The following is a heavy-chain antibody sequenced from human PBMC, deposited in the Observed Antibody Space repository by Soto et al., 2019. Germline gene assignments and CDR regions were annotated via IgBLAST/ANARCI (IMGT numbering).Heavy chain of an antibody. Sequence: SETLSLTCTVSGGSISSYYWSWIRQPPGKGLEWIGYIYYSGSTNYNPSLKSRVTISVDTSKNQFSLKLSSVTAADTAVYYCARVGPLGYNWNSSYHYYMDVWGKGTTVTVS. D-gene: IGHD1-7*01. CDR2: IYYSGST. CDR3: ARVGPLGYNWNSSYHYYMDV. CDR1: GGSISSYY. J-gene: IGHJ6*03. V-gene: IGHV4-59*01.